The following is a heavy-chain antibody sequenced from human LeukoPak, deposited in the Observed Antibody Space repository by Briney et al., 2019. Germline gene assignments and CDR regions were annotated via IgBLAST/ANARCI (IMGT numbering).Heavy chain of an antibody. CDR3: ARGKGAFDI. Sequence: GGSLRLSCAASGFTFSSYTMSWVRQAPGKGLEWVSAISGSGGSTYYADSVKGRFTISRDNAKNSLHLQMNSLRAEDTAVYYCARGKGAFDIWGQGTMVTVSS. J-gene: IGHJ3*02. CDR1: GFTFSSYT. CDR2: ISGSGGST. V-gene: IGHV3-23*01.